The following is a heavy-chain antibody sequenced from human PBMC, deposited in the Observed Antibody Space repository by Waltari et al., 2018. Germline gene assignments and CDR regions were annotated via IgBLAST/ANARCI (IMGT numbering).Heavy chain of an antibody. CDR2: ISSSSSTI. D-gene: IGHD5-12*01. Sequence: EVQLVESGGGLVQPGGSLRLSCAASGFTFSSYSMTWVRQAPGKGLEWVSYISSSSSTIYYADSVKGRFTISRDNAKNSLYLQMNSLRAEDTAVYYCARGSSGYDSYFDYWGQGTLVTVSS. CDR3: ARGSSGYDSYFDY. V-gene: IGHV3-48*01. J-gene: IGHJ4*02. CDR1: GFTFSSYS.